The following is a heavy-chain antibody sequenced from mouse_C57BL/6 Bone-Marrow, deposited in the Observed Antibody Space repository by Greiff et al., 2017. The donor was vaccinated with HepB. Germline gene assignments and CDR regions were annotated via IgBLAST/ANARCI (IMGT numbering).Heavy chain of an antibody. Sequence: VQLKESGPGLAQPSQTLSLTCSVTGYSITSDYWNWIRKFPGNKLEYMGYISYSGSTYYNPSLKSRISITRDTSKNQYYLQLNSVTTKDTATYDWARTTVVPYLYFDVWGTGTTVTVAS. J-gene: IGHJ1*03. CDR1: GYSITSDY. CDR3: ARTTVVPYLYFDV. V-gene: IGHV3-8*01. D-gene: IGHD1-1*01. CDR2: ISYSGST.